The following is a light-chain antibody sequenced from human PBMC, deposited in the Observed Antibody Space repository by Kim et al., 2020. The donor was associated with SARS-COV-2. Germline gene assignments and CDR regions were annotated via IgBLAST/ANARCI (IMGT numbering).Light chain of an antibody. CDR3: QSYDSSLSGSVV. Sequence: RVTPSCTGSSSNIGAGSDVHWYQQLPGTAPKLLIYGDSDRPSGVPDRFSGSKSGTSASLAITGLQAEDEADYYCQSYDSSLSGSVVFGGGTQLTVL. V-gene: IGLV1-40*01. CDR1: SSNIGAGSD. J-gene: IGLJ2*01. CDR2: GDS.